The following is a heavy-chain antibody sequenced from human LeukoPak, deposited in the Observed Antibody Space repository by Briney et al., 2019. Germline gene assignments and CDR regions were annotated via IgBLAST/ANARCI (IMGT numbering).Heavy chain of an antibody. J-gene: IGHJ5*02. D-gene: IGHD3-10*01. V-gene: IGHV1-8*01. Sequence: ASVKVSCKASGYTFTSYDINWVRQATGQGLEWMGWMNPNSGNTGYAQKFQGRVTMTRNTSISTAYMELSSLRSDDTAVYYCARDGSGSYYSPNNWFDPWGQGTLVTVSS. CDR1: GYTFTSYD. CDR3: ARDGSGSYYSPNNWFDP. CDR2: MNPNSGNT.